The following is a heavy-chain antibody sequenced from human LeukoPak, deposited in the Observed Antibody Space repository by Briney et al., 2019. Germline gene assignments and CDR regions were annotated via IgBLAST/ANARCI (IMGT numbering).Heavy chain of an antibody. D-gene: IGHD2-15*01. CDR3: AGTPNWFDP. CDR2: IYSGGSI. V-gene: IGHV3-53*01. J-gene: IGHJ5*02. Sequence: GGSLRLSCAASGFSVGGNYMTWVRQAPGKGLEWVSIIYSGGSIYYADSVKGRFTISRDNSNNTLYLQMNSLRAEDTAVYYCAGTPNWFDPWGQGTLVTVSS. CDR1: GFSVGGNY.